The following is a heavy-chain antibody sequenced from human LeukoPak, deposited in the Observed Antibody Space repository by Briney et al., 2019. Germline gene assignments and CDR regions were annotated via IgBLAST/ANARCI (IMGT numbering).Heavy chain of an antibody. D-gene: IGHD2-2*01. V-gene: IGHV4-59*01. CDR1: GGSISSYY. Sequence: PSETLSLTCTVSGGSISSYYWSWIRQPPGKGLEWIGYIYYSGSTNYNPSLKSRVTISVDTSKNQFSLKLSSVTAAGTAVYYCARGDIVVVPAAGDAFDIWGQGTMVTVSS. CDR2: IYYSGST. CDR3: ARGDIVVVPAAGDAFDI. J-gene: IGHJ3*02.